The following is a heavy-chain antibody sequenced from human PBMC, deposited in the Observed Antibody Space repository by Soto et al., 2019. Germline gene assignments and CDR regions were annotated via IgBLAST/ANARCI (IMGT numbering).Heavy chain of an antibody. CDR3: ARERSGYFDY. CDR2: MHPNSGNT. J-gene: IGHJ4*02. Sequence: QVQLVQSGAEVKKPGASVKVSCKASGYTFTSYDINWVRQATGQGLEWMGWMHPNSGNTGDAQKFQGRGTRTRNTSIRTAYMELSSLRSEDTAVYYCARERSGYFDYWGQGTLVTVSS. D-gene: IGHD2-15*01. V-gene: IGHV1-8*01. CDR1: GYTFTSYD.